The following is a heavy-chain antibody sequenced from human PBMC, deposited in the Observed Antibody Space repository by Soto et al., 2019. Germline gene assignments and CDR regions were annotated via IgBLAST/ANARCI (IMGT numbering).Heavy chain of an antibody. CDR1: GFTLSRYA. D-gene: IGHD3-10*01. J-gene: IGHJ6*02. CDR3: ASSSGDLDVYGMDI. V-gene: IGHV3-23*01. CDR2: VTGGGHTT. Sequence: XGSLWLSCAAAGFTLSRYAMSWVRQAPGKGLDWVSTVTGGGHTTYNADSVNGRFTISRDNSKNTLYLQMNNLRAEDTAIYYCASSSGDLDVYGMDIWGPGPTVTVSS.